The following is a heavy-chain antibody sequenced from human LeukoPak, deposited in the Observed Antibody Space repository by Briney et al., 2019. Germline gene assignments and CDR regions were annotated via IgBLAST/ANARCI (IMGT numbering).Heavy chain of an antibody. J-gene: IGHJ4*02. CDR2: ISGSGGST. Sequence: GGSLRLSCAASGFTFSSYAMSWVRQAPGKGLEWVSAISGSGGSTYYADSVKGRFTISRDNSKNTLYVQMNSLRAEDTAVYYCAKNCRGLPDEPFDYWGQGTLVTVSS. V-gene: IGHV3-23*01. CDR1: GFTFSSYA. CDR3: AKNCRGLPDEPFDY. D-gene: IGHD4-17*01.